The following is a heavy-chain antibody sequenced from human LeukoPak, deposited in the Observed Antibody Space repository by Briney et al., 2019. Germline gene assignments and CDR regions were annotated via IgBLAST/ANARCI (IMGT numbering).Heavy chain of an antibody. CDR1: GGSFSGYY. CDR2: INHSGST. D-gene: IGHD2-15*01. J-gene: IGHJ5*02. V-gene: IGHV4-34*01. Sequence: SETLSLTCAVYGGSFSGYYWSWIRQPPGKGLEWIGEINHSGSTNYNPSLKSRVTISADTSKNQFSLKLSSVTAADTAVYYCARGDYSPSPFDPWGQGTLVTVSS. CDR3: ARGDYSPSPFDP.